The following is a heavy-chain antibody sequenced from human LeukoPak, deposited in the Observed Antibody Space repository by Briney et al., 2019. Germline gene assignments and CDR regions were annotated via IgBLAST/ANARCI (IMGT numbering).Heavy chain of an antibody. CDR2: LYTSGST. V-gene: IGHV4-61*02. CDR3: ASQGNWKYLDY. D-gene: IGHD1-1*01. J-gene: IGHJ4*02. CDR1: GDSISSSHYY. Sequence: PSETLSLTCNVSGDSISSSHYYWNWIRQPAGKGLEWIGRLYTSGSTTYNPSLKSRVTISVDTSNNQCSLKLTSVTAADTAVYYCASQGNWKYLDYWGQGALVTVSS.